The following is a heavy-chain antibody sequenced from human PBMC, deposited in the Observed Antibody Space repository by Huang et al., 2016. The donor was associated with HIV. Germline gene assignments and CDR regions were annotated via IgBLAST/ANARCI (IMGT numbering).Heavy chain of an antibody. CDR3: AREYYYDNSGYYFDY. V-gene: IGHV1-69*13. CDR1: GGTFTTYT. Sequence: KKPGSSVKVSCKASGGTFTTYTITWVRQAPGQGLEWMGGIIPIFGTPNYAQKFQGRVTITADESTSTAYMELSSLRSEDTVVYYCAREYYYDNSGYYFDYWGQGTLVTVSS. CDR2: IIPIFGTP. D-gene: IGHD3-22*01. J-gene: IGHJ4*02.